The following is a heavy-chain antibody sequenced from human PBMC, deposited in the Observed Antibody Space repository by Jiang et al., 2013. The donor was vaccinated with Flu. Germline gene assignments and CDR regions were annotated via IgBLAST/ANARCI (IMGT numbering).Heavy chain of an antibody. D-gene: IGHD1-26*01. Sequence: EWAAVISYDGSNKYYAESVKGRFTISRDNSKNTLYLQMNSLRAEDTAVYYCAKASPYSGSFYVFEYWGQGTLVTVSS. V-gene: IGHV3-30*18. CDR2: ISYDGSNK. CDR3: AKASPYSGSFYVFEY. J-gene: IGHJ4*02.